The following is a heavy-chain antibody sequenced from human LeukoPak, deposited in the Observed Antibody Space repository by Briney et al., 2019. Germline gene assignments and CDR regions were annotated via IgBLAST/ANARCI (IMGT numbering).Heavy chain of an antibody. CDR1: RGTFSSYA. V-gene: IGHV1-69*05. J-gene: IGHJ5*02. D-gene: IGHD6-13*01. CDR2: IIPIFGTA. Sequence: ASVKVSCKASRGTFSSYAISWGRQAPGQGLEWMGGIIPIFGTANYAQKFQGRVTITTDESTSTVYMELSSLRSEDTAVYYCAAIAAAEGNWFDPWGQGTLVTVSS. CDR3: AAIAAAEGNWFDP.